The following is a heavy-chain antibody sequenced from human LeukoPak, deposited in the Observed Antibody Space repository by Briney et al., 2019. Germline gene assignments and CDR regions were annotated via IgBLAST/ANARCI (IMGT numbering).Heavy chain of an antibody. V-gene: IGHV3-23*01. D-gene: IGHD3-22*01. CDR1: GFTFSSYA. CDR2: ISGSGGST. J-gene: IGHJ4*02. CDR3: ASTDRITMIVVAPSGY. Sequence: GGSLRLSCAASGFTFSSYAMSWVRQAPGKGLEWVSAISGSGGSTYYADSVKGRFTISRDNSKNTLYLQMNSLRAEDTAVYYCASTDRITMIVVAPSGYWGQGTLVTVSS.